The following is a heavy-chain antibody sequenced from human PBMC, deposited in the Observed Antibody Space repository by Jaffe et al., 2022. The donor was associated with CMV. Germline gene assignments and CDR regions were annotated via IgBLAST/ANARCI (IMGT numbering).Heavy chain of an antibody. CDR3: ATRGNYNFFDY. J-gene: IGHJ4*02. CDR1: GYSFTNYW. V-gene: IGHV5-51*01. Sequence: EVQLVQSGAEVKKPEESLKISCKGSGYSFTNYWVAWVRQMPGKGLEWMGIIYPGDSDTRYSPSFQGQVTISVDRSISTAYLQWSSLKASDSAMYYCATRGNYNFFDYWGQGTLVTVSS. CDR2: IYPGDSDT. D-gene: IGHD1-26*01.